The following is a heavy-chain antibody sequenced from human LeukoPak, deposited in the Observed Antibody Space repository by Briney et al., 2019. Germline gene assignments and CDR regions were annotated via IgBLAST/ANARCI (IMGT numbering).Heavy chain of an antibody. J-gene: IGHJ5*02. Sequence: GGSLRLSCAASGFTFSSYAMTWVRQAPGKGLEWVSGIGGSSGKIFYADSVKGRFTISRDNSKNTLYLQMNTLRAEDTAVYFCAKQPYQYVSGSPSWLDPWGQGTLVSVSS. CDR1: GFTFSSYA. D-gene: IGHD3-10*01. CDR3: AKQPYQYVSGSPSWLDP. CDR2: IGGSSGKI. V-gene: IGHV3-23*01.